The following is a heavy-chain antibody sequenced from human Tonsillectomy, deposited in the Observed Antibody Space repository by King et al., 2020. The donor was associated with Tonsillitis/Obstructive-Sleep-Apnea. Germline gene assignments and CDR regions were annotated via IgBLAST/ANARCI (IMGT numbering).Heavy chain of an antibody. D-gene: IGHD3-22*01. Sequence: VQLVESGGGLVQPGGSLRLSCAASGFTFSSYWMSWVRQAPGKGLEWVANIKQDGSEKYYVDSVKGRFTISRDNAKNSLYLQMNSLRAEDTAVYYCAKDNYYDSSGYSFGYWGQGTLVTVSS. CDR1: GFTFSSYW. J-gene: IGHJ4*02. CDR3: AKDNYYDSSGYSFGY. CDR2: IKQDGSEK. V-gene: IGHV3-7*03.